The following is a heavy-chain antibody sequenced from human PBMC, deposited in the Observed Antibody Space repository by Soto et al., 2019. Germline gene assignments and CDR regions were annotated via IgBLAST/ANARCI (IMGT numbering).Heavy chain of an antibody. V-gene: IGHV3-30*18. Sequence: GGSLRLSCAASGFTFSSYGMHWVRRAPGKGLEWVAVISYDGSNKYYADSVKGRFTISRDNSKNTLYLQMNSLRAEDTAVYYCAKPSRGGYNWNYFDYWGQGTLVTVSS. CDR2: ISYDGSNK. J-gene: IGHJ4*02. CDR1: GFTFSSYG. D-gene: IGHD1-20*01. CDR3: AKPSRGGYNWNYFDY.